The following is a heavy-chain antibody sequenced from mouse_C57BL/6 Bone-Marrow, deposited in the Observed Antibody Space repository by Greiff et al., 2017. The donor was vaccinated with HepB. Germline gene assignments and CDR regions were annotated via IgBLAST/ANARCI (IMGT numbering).Heavy chain of an antibody. J-gene: IGHJ1*03. CDR2: IYPGSGNT. V-gene: IGHV1-76*01. CDR3: ARWAVVGFYWYFDV. CDR1: GYTFTDYY. Sequence: VQLQQSGAELVRPGASVKLSCKASGYTFTDYYINWVKQRPGQGLEWIARIYPGSGNTYYNEKFKGKATLTAEKSSSTAYMQLSSLTSEDSAVYFCARWAVVGFYWYFDVWGTGTTVTVSS. D-gene: IGHD1-1*01.